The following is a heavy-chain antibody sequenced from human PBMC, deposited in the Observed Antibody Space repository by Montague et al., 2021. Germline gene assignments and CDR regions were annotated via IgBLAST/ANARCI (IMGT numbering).Heavy chain of an antibody. V-gene: IGHV4-4*08. D-gene: IGHD1-26*01. CDR2: IFGTGDT. CDR3: VRRDKMGGAVLDH. Sequence: SETLSLTCNVSGEPMRDYYWSWIRQSPGKGLEWIGYIFGTGDTTYNPSLSRRVTISIDTSKNQFFLELTSVTAADTAVYYCVRRDKMGGAVLDHWGQGRLVTVSS. CDR1: GEPMRDYY. J-gene: IGHJ4*02.